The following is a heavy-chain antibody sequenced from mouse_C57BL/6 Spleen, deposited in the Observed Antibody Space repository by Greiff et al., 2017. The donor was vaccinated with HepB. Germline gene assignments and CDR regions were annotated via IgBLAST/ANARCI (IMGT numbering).Heavy chain of an antibody. D-gene: IGHD4-1*01. CDR3: ARMDWVYAMDY. V-gene: IGHV1-80*01. CDR1: GYAFSSYW. CDR2: IYPGAGDT. Sequence: QVQLKESGAELVKPGASVKISCKASGYAFSSYWMNWVKQRPGTGLERIGQIYPGAGDTNYNGKFKGKSTLTADKSSSTADMQLSSLTSEDSAVYFCARMDWVYAMDYLGQGTSVTVSS. J-gene: IGHJ4*01.